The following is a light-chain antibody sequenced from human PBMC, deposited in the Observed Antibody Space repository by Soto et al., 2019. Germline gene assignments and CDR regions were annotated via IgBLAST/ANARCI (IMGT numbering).Light chain of an antibody. CDR1: QSVSSSY. V-gene: IGKV3-20*01. J-gene: IGKJ2*01. CDR3: QQYGSSPYT. CDR2: GAS. Sequence: EIVLTQSPGTLSLSPGERATLSCRASQSVSSSYLAWYQQKPGQTSGLLIYGASSRATGIPDRFSGSGSGTDFTLTISRLEPEDFAVYFCQQYGSSPYTFGQGTKLEIK.